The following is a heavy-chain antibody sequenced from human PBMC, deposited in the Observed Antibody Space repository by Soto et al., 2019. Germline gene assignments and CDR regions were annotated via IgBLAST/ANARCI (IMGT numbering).Heavy chain of an antibody. V-gene: IGHV3-66*01. Sequence: EVQLVESGGGLVQPGGSLRLSCAASGFTVSSNYMSWVRQAPGKGLEWVSVIYSGGGTYYADSVKGRFTISRDNSKNTLYLQMNSLRAEDTAVYYCVRGSEYYYYYMDVWDKGTTVTVSS. J-gene: IGHJ6*03. CDR1: GFTVSSNY. D-gene: IGHD3-10*01. CDR2: IYSGGGT. CDR3: VRGSEYYYYYMDV.